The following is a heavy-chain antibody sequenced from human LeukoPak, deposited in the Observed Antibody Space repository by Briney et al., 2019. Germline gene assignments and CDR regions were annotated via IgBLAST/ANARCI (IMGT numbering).Heavy chain of an antibody. CDR3: ARGTYYYGSGSGSWFDP. CDR1: GGSFSGYY. CDR2: INHSGST. D-gene: IGHD3-10*01. Sequence: SETLSLTCAVYGGSFSGYYWSWIRQPPGKGLEWIGEINHSGSTNYNPSLKSRVTISVDTSKNQFSLKLSSVTAADTAVYYCARGTYYYGSGSGSWFDPWGQGTLVTVSS. J-gene: IGHJ5*02. V-gene: IGHV4-34*01.